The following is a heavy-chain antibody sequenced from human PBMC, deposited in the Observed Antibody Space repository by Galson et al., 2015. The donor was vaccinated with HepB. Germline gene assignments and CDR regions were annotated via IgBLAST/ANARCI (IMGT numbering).Heavy chain of an antibody. Sequence: SLRLSCAASGFTFSSYAMSWVRQAPGKGLEWVSAISGSGGSTYYADSVKGRFTISRDNSKNTLYLQMNSLRAEDTAVYYCARDFEYSSSWVVEAEIMSDGSFDYWGQGTLVTVSS. CDR3: ARDFEYSSSWVVEAEIMSDGSFDY. J-gene: IGHJ4*02. V-gene: IGHV3-23*01. D-gene: IGHD6-6*01. CDR2: ISGSGGST. CDR1: GFTFSSYA.